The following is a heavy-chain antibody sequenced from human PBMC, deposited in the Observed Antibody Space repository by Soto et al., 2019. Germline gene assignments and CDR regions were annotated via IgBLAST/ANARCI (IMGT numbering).Heavy chain of an antibody. D-gene: IGHD6-19*01. CDR1: GFTFSSYG. J-gene: IGHJ6*02. CDR2: ISYDGSNK. CDR3: AKAIAVAGYYYGMDV. Sequence: QVQLVESGGGVVQPGRSLRLSCAASGFTFSSYGMHWVRQAPGKGLEWVAVISYDGSNKYYVDSVKGRFTISRDNSKNTLYLQMNSLRAEDTAVYYCAKAIAVAGYYYGMDVWGQGTTVTVSS. V-gene: IGHV3-30*18.